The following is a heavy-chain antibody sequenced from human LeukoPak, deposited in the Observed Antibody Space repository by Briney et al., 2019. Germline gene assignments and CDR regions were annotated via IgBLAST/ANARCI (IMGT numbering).Heavy chain of an antibody. Sequence: PGGSLRLSCAASGFTFRDYNMSWIRQAPGKGLEYISYINTAGDSIYYAGSVKGRFTISRDNAKNSLYLQMNNVRAEDTAVYYCARTSTDCLDCWGQGTLVTVSS. CDR1: GFTFRDYN. D-gene: IGHD2-21*02. J-gene: IGHJ4*02. V-gene: IGHV3-11*04. CDR2: INTAGDSI. CDR3: ARTSTDCLDC.